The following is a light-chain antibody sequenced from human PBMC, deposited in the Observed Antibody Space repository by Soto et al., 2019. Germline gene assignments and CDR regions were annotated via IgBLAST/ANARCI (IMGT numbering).Light chain of an antibody. V-gene: IGKV1-39*01. CDR2: SAF. J-gene: IGKJ5*01. CDR3: QQGSTTPIT. CDR1: QNIGSF. Sequence: TITCRASQNIGSFLNWYQQKPGEAPRLLVYSAFRIQSGVPSRFNASGSGTDFTLSISSLQPEDGSTYYCQQGSTTPITFGLGTRLEIK.